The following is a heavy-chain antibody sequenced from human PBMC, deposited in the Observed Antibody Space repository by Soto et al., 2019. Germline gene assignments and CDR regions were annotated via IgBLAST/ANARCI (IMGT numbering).Heavy chain of an antibody. Sequence: KPSETLSLTCAVSGGSISSGGYSWSWIRQPPGKGLEWIGYIYHSGSTYYNPSLKSRVTISVDRSKNQFSLKLSSVTAADTAVSYCARAPSGYGNYFDYWGQGTLVTVSS. CDR2: IYHSGST. J-gene: IGHJ4*02. D-gene: IGHD4-17*01. CDR3: ARAPSGYGNYFDY. V-gene: IGHV4-30-2*01. CDR1: GGSISSGGYS.